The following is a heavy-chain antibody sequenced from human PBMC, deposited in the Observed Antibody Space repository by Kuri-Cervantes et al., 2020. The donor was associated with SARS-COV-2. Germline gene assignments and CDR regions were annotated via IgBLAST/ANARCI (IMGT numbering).Heavy chain of an antibody. D-gene: IGHD1-26*01. Sequence: SVKVSCKASGGAFSSYAISWVRQAPGQGLEWMGGIIPIFGTANYEQKFQGRVTITADESTSTAYMELSSLRSEDTAVYYCANLREVEYYGMDVWGQGTTVTVSS. CDR1: GGAFSSYA. V-gene: IGHV1-69*13. J-gene: IGHJ6*02. CDR2: IIPIFGTA. CDR3: ANLREVEYYGMDV.